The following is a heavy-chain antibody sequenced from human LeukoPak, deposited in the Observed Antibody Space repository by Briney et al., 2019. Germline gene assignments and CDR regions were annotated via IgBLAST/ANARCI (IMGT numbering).Heavy chain of an antibody. Sequence: RSQTLSLTCAISGDSISSKNAAWNWIRQSPSRGLEWLGRTYYRSQWHYDYAGSLKSRIIVNPDTSKNQFSLQLKSVIPEDTAVYYCAREGSSIDMTLFDYWGQGTLVTVSS. CDR2: TYYRSQWHY. CDR3: AREGSSIDMTLFDY. V-gene: IGHV6-1*01. CDR1: GDSISSKNAA. J-gene: IGHJ4*02. D-gene: IGHD6-13*01.